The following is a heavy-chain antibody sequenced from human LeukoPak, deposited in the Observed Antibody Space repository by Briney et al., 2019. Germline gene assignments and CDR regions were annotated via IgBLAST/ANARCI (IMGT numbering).Heavy chain of an antibody. Sequence: SETLSLTCAVYGGSFSGYYWSWIRQPPGKGLEWIGEINHSGSTNYNPSLESRVTMSVDTSKNQFSLDLNSVTAADTAVYYCARGLYGGYDIFAYWGQGTLVTVSS. D-gene: IGHD5-12*01. V-gene: IGHV4-34*01. J-gene: IGHJ4*02. CDR2: INHSGST. CDR1: GGSFSGYY. CDR3: ARGLYGGYDIFAY.